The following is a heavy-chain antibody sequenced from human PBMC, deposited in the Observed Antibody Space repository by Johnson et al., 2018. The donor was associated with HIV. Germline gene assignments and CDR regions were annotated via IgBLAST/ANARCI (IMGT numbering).Heavy chain of an antibody. Sequence: VQLVESGGGLVQPGGSLRLSCAASGFTFSNYVMSWVRQAPGKGLEWVAGISWNSGSIGYAASVKGRFTISRDNAKNSLYLQMNSLRAEDTALYYCAKDMFYIAAARSGAFDIWGQGTMVTVSS. CDR3: AKDMFYIAAARSGAFDI. D-gene: IGHD6-13*01. J-gene: IGHJ3*02. CDR2: ISWNSGSI. V-gene: IGHV3-9*01. CDR1: GFTFSNYV.